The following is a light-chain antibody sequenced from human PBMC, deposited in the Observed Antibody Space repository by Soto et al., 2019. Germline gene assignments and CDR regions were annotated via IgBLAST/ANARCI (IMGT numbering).Light chain of an antibody. Sequence: ELTQYTSSLSASVGDRVTITCRASQGISTYLNWYQQKPGKAPKLLIYAASSLQSGVPSRFSGSGSETDFTLTISSLQPEDFATYSCQHSTTWTFGQGTKVDIK. CDR3: QHSTTWT. J-gene: IGKJ1*01. CDR2: AAS. CDR1: QGISTY. V-gene: IGKV1-39*01.